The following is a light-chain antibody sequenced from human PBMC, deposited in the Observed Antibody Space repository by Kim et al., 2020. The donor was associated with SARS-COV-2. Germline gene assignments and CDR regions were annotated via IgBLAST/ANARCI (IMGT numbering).Light chain of an antibody. Sequence: GDRVTITCRASQSISSWLAWYQQKPGKAPKLLIHKASSLETGVPSRFSGSGSGTEFTLTISSLQPDDFATYYCQQYNDLWTFGQGTKVDIK. CDR3: QQYNDLWT. CDR1: QSISSW. J-gene: IGKJ1*01. CDR2: KAS. V-gene: IGKV1-5*03.